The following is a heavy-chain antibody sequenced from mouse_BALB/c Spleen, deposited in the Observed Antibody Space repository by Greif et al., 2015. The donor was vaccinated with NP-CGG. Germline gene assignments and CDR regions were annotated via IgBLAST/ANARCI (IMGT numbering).Heavy chain of an antibody. CDR1: GYTFTSYY. J-gene: IGHJ2*01. CDR3: TRSWADY. CDR2: INPSNGGS. V-gene: IGHV1S81*02. Sequence: VQLQQSGAELVKPGASVKLSCKASGYTFTSYYIYWVKQRPGQGLEWIGEINPSNGGSNFNEKFKSKATLTVDKSSSTAYMQLSSLTSEDSAVYYCTRSWADYWGQGTTLTVSS. D-gene: IGHD4-1*01.